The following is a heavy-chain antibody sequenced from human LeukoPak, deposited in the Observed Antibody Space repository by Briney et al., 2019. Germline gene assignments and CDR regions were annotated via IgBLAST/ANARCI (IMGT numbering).Heavy chain of an antibody. CDR2: MSSFSTTI. CDR3: AKGLSYGSGSYSFDY. CDR1: GFTFSSYS. V-gene: IGHV3-48*02. J-gene: IGHJ4*02. D-gene: IGHD3-10*01. Sequence: GGSLRLSCAASGFTFSSYSMNWVRQAPGKGLEWISYMSSFSTTIYYADSVEGRFTISRDNAKNSLSLQMNSLRDEDTAVYYCAKGLSYGSGSYSFDYWGQGTLVTVSS.